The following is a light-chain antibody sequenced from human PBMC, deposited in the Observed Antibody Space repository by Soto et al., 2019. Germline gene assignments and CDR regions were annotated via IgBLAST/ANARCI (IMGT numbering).Light chain of an antibody. J-gene: IGLJ2*01. Sequence: QSALTQPASVSGSPGQSITISCTGTSSDVGGYNYVSWYQQHPGKAPKLIIYDVSNRPSGFSNRSSGSNSSNTASLTISRLQAEDEADYYCTSYTSSSALVVFGGGTKVTVL. V-gene: IGLV2-14*01. CDR3: TSYTSSSALVV. CDR1: SSDVGGYNY. CDR2: DVS.